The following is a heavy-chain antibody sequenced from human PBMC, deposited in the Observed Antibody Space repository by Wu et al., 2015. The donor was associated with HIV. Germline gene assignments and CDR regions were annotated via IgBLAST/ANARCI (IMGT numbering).Heavy chain of an antibody. CDR1: GYTFTDYD. CDR3: AREEGVARITMVRGVISAFDI. D-gene: IGHD3-10*01. J-gene: IGHJ3*02. Sequence: QVQVVQSGAEVKKPGASVKVSCKASGYTFTDYDINWVRQAPGQGLEWVAWMNPNSGNTGYAQKFQGRVTVTRNTSISTAYMELSSLRSEDTAVYYCAREEGVARITMVRGVISAFDIWGQGTMVTVSS. CDR2: MNPNSGNT. V-gene: IGHV1-8*02.